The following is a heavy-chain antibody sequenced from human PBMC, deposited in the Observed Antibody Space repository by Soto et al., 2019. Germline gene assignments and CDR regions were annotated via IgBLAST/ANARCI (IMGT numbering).Heavy chain of an antibody. V-gene: IGHV1-18*01. CDR2: ISAYNGNT. D-gene: IGHD2-21*02. Sequence: ASVKVSCKASGYTFTSYGISWVRQAPGQGLEWMGWISAYNGNTNYAQKLQGRVTMTTDTSTSTAYMELRGLRSDDTAVYYCAREGFCGGDCYSYYYYGMDVWGQGTTVTVSS. CDR3: AREGFCGGDCYSYYYYGMDV. CDR1: GYTFTSYG. J-gene: IGHJ6*02.